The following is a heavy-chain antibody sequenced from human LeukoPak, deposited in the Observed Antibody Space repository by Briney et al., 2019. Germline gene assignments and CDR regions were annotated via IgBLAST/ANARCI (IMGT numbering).Heavy chain of an antibody. V-gene: IGHV4-59*01. CDR1: GGSISSYY. D-gene: IGHD3-9*01. Sequence: SETLSLTCTVSGGSISSYYWSWIRQPPGKGLEWIGYIYYSGSTNYNPSLKSRVTLSVDTSKNQFSLKLSSVTAADTAVYYCARELDWLIDYWGQGTLVTVSS. J-gene: IGHJ4*02. CDR3: ARELDWLIDY. CDR2: IYYSGST.